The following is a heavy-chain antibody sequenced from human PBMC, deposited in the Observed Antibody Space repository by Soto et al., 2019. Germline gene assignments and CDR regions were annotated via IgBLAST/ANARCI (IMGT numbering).Heavy chain of an antibody. J-gene: IGHJ4*02. V-gene: IGHV3-23*01. CDR3: ARRSSGWYFDY. Sequence: EVQLLESGGGLVQPGGSLRLSCAASGFTFSSYAMSWVRQAPGKGLEWVSAISGSGGSTYYADSVKVRFTISRDNSKNTLYLKMNSLRAEDTAVYYCARRSSGWYFDYWGQGTLVTVSS. CDR2: ISGSGGST. CDR1: GFTFSSYA. D-gene: IGHD6-19*01.